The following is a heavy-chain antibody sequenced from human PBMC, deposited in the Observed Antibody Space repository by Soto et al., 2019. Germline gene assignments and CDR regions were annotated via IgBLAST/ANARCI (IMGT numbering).Heavy chain of an antibody. CDR1: GGSISSYY. J-gene: IGHJ4*02. V-gene: IGHV4-59*01. CDR2: IYYSGST. Sequence: SETLSLTCTVSGGSISSYYWSWIRQPPGKGLEWIGYIYYSGSTNYNPSLKSRVTISVDTSKNQFSLKLSSVTAADTAAYYCARVIGYCSSTSCSEYYFDYWGQGTLVTVSS. D-gene: IGHD2-2*01. CDR3: ARVIGYCSSTSCSEYYFDY.